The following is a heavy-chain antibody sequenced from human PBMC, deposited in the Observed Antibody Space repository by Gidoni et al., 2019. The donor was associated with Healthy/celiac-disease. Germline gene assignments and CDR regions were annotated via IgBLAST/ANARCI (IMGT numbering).Heavy chain of an antibody. Sequence: EVQLVESGGGLIQPGGSLRLSCAASGFTVSSNYMSWVRQAPGKGLEWVSVIYSGGSTYYADSVKGRFTISRDNSKNTLYLQMNSLRAEDTAVYYCARGITIFGVGTYYYYYGMDVWGQGTTVTVSS. J-gene: IGHJ6*02. CDR2: IYSGGST. D-gene: IGHD3-3*01. V-gene: IGHV3-53*01. CDR1: GFTVSSNY. CDR3: ARGITIFGVGTYYYYYGMDV.